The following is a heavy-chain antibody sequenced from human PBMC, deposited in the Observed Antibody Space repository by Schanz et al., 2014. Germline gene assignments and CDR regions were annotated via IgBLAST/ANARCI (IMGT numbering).Heavy chain of an antibody. V-gene: IGHV3-7*01. CDR1: GFTFSSYW. D-gene: IGHD1-26*01. J-gene: IGHJ4*02. CDR3: AKYGTGKGVSFEY. CDR2: IKLDGSEK. Sequence: DVQLVESGGGLVQPGGSLRLSCAASGFTFSSYWMSWVLQAPGKGLEWVANIKLDGSEKYYVDSVKGRFTISRDNAKNSLYLQMNSLTAEDTAVYYCAKYGTGKGVSFEYWGQGTLVTVSS.